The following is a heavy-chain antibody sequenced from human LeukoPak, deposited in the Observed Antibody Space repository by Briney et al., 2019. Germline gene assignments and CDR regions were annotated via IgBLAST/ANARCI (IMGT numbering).Heavy chain of an antibody. J-gene: IGHJ5*02. CDR2: INPNSGGT. CDR1: GYTFTRYY. D-gene: IGHD3-22*01. CDR3: ARDINYDSSGYYYRGNWFDP. Sequence: ASVKVSCKASGYTFTRYYMHWVRQAPGQGLEWMGWINPNSGGTNYAQKFQGRVTMTRDTSISTAYMELSRLRSDDTDVYYCARDINYDSSGYYYRGNWFDPWGQGTLVPGSS. V-gene: IGHV1-2*02.